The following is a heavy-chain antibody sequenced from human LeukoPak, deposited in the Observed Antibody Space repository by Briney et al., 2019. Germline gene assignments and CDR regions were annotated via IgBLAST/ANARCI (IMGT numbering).Heavy chain of an antibody. J-gene: IGHJ4*02. CDR2: IHHSGST. Sequence: SETLSLTCAVHGGSFSGYYWGSVRQPPGKGQELDGEIHHSGSTSYNPSLKGRVPLSVDTSNNQFSLKQTYVTGADTAVYYCARGPGGVTTVLDYWGQGTLVTVSS. CDR3: ARGPGGVTTVLDY. D-gene: IGHD4-17*01. V-gene: IGHV4-34*01. CDR1: GGSFSGYY.